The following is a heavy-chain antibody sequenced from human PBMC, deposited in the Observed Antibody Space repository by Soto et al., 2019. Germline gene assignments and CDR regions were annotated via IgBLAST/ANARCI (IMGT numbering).Heavy chain of an antibody. V-gene: IGHV4-59*08. CDR3: ARLYGLDAFDI. D-gene: IGHD3-16*02. CDR2: IYYSGST. CDR1: GGSISSYY. J-gene: IGHJ3*02. Sequence: PSETLSLTCTVSGGSISSYYWSWIRQPPGKGLEWIGYIYYSGSTNYNPSLKSRVTISVDMSKNQFSLKLSSVTAADTAVYYCARLYGLDAFDIWGQGTMVTVSS.